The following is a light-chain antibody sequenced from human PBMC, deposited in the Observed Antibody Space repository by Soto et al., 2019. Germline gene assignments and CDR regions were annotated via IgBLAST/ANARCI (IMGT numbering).Light chain of an antibody. V-gene: IGLV2-14*01. CDR3: SSYTSSSTLYV. Sequence: QSVLTQPVSVSGSPGQSITISCTGTSSDVGGYNYVSWYQQHPGKAPKLMIYDVSNQPSGVSNRFSGSKSGNTASLTISGLQAEDEADYYCSSYTSSSTLYVFGTGTKVTVL. CDR2: DVS. CDR1: SSDVGGYNY. J-gene: IGLJ1*01.